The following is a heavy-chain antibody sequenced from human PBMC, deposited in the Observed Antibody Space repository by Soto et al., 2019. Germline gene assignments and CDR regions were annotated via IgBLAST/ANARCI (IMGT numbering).Heavy chain of an antibody. CDR3: ASGYCSSTSCYDGPIDY. CDR2: ISSSSSYI. CDR1: GFTFSSYS. D-gene: IGHD2-2*01. Sequence: GGSLRLSCAASGFTFSSYSMNWVRQAPGKGLEWVSSISSSSSYIYYADSVKGRFTISRDNAKNSLYLQMNSLRAEDTAVYYCASGYCSSTSCYDGPIDYWGQGTLVTVSS. J-gene: IGHJ4*02. V-gene: IGHV3-21*01.